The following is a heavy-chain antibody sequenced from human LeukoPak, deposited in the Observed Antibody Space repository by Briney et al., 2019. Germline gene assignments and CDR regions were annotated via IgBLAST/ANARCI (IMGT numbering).Heavy chain of an antibody. V-gene: IGHV4-61*08. CDR3: ARDMGHILEATTIHYHGMDV. D-gene: IGHD1-26*01. J-gene: IGHJ6*02. CDR1: GGSISSGGYY. CDR2: IYHSGST. Sequence: TSSETLSLTCTVSGGSISSGGYYWSWIRQPPGKGLEWIGYIYHSGSTNYNPSLKSRVTISVDTSKNQFSLKLSSVTAADTAVYYCARDMGHILEATTIHYHGMDVWGQGTTVTVSS.